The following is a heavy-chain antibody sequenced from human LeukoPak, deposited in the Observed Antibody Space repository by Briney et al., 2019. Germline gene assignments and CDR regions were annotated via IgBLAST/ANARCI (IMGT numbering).Heavy chain of an antibody. CDR2: IYSGGST. D-gene: IGHD3-22*01. Sequence: GGSLTLSCAASGFTVSSNYMSWVRQAPGKGLEWVSVIYSGGSTYYADSVKGRFTISRDNSKNTLYLQMNSLRAEDTAVYYCARVTSFYDSSGYTSVGFDPWGQGTLVTVSS. V-gene: IGHV3-53*01. J-gene: IGHJ5*02. CDR1: GFTVSSNY. CDR3: ARVTSFYDSSGYTSVGFDP.